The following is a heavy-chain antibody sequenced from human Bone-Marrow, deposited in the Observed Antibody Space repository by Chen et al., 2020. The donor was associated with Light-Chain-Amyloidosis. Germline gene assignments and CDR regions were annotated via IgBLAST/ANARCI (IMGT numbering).Heavy chain of an antibody. Sequence: QVTVKESGPALVKPTQTLTLTCTFSGFSLSSNGMRLNWIRQPPGKALEWLARIDWDFDKYYTPSLETRLTISKDPSKNQVVLTMTNMDPVDTATYYCARMSFFETSDALDVWGQGTMITVSS. D-gene: IGHD3-9*01. CDR1: GFSLSSNGMR. CDR3: ARMSFFETSDALDV. V-gene: IGHV2-70*04. CDR2: IDWDFDK. J-gene: IGHJ3*01.